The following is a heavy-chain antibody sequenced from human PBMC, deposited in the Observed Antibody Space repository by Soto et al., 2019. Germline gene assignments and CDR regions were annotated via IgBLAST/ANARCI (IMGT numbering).Heavy chain of an antibody. D-gene: IGHD6-6*01. CDR1: GFTFSSYA. J-gene: IGHJ6*02. V-gene: IGHV3-30-3*01. CDR3: AREGSIAARPSRAYYYYYGMDV. CDR2: ISYDGSNK. Sequence: GGSLRLSCAGSGFTFSSYAMHWVRQAPGKGLEWVAVISYDGSNKYYADSVKGRFTISRDNSKNTLYLQMNSLRAEDTAVYYCAREGSIAARPSRAYYYYYGMDVWGQGTTVTVSS.